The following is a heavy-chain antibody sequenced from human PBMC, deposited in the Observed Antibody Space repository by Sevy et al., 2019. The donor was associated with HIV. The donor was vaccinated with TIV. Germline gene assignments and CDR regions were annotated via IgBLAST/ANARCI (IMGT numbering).Heavy chain of an antibody. V-gene: IGHV3-23*01. J-gene: IGHJ4*02. Sequence: GGSLRLSCAASGFAFYDYSMSWIRQAPGKGLEWVATLSFGCGKIKYADSVKGRFTISRENSKNSFYLQMDNFRVEDTALYYCAREGCTRPHHYLGQGTRVTVSS. CDR3: AREGCTRPHHY. D-gene: IGHD2-8*01. CDR2: LSFGCGKI. CDR1: GFAFYDYS.